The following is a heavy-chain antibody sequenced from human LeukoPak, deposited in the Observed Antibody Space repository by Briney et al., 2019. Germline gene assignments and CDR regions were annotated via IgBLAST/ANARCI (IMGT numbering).Heavy chain of an antibody. J-gene: IGHJ4*02. CDR3: ASTSGSGSYYGYYFDY. Sequence: SVKVSCKASGGTFSSYAISWVRQAPGQGLEWMGGIIPIFGTANYAQKFQGRVTITADESTSTAYMELSSLRSEDTAVYYCASTSGSGSYYGYYFDYWGQGTLVTVSS. CDR2: IIPIFGTA. D-gene: IGHD3-10*01. V-gene: IGHV1-69*13. CDR1: GGTFSSYA.